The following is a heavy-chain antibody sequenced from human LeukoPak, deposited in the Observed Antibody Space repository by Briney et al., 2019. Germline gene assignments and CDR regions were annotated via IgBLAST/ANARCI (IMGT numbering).Heavy chain of an antibody. CDR2: IGPTGSDR. CDR3: ATETNGRHYDY. V-gene: IGHV3-21*06. D-gene: IGHD1-14*01. J-gene: IGHJ4*02. CDR1: GLTFSTSG. Sequence: PGGSLRLSCTASGLTFSTSGFNWVRQAPGKGLEWVASIGPTGSDRYHADSIKGRFTISTDNANNFLYLQTNSLRAEDTAVYYCATETNGRHYDYWGQGTLLTVSS.